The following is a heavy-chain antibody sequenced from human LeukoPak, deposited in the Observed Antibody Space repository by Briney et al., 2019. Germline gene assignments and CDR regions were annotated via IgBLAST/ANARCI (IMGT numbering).Heavy chain of an antibody. CDR2: ISGSGGST. D-gene: IGHD5-12*01. J-gene: IGHJ4*02. Sequence: GGSLRLSCAASGFTFSSYVMNWVRQAPGKGPEWVSVISGSGGSTNYADSVKGRFTISRDNSKNTVYLQMNSLRAEGTAVYYCAKKSGYDYDFDYWGQGTLVTVSS. V-gene: IGHV3-23*01. CDR1: GFTFSSYV. CDR3: AKKSGYDYDFDY.